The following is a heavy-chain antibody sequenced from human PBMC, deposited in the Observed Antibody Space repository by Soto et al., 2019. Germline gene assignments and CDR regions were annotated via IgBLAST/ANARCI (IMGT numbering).Heavy chain of an antibody. J-gene: IGHJ4*02. V-gene: IGHV4-31*11. Sequence: SETLSLTCAVSGGSISSGGYYWSWIRQHPGKGLEWIGYIYYSGSTYYNPSLKSRVTISVDTSKNQFSLKLSSVTAADTAVYYCARVWGIAARQGPLTFDYWGQGTLVTVSS. CDR1: GGSISSGGYY. CDR3: ARVWGIAARQGPLTFDY. CDR2: IYYSGST. D-gene: IGHD6-6*01.